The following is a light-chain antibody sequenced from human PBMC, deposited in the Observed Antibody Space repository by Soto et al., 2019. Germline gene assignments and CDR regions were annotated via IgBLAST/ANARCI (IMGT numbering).Light chain of an antibody. J-gene: IGKJ3*01. Sequence: EIVMTQSPATLSVSPGERATLSCRASQSISSNLAWYQQKPGQAPRLLIYGASTRATGIPATFSGSGSGTESTLTISSLQSEDFAVYYSQQYNNWPFTFGPGTKVDIK. CDR3: QQYNNWPFT. V-gene: IGKV3-15*01. CDR2: GAS. CDR1: QSISSN.